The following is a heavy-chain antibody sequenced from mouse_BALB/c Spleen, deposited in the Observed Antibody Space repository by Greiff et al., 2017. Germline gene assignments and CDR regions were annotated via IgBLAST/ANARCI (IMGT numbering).Heavy chain of an antibody. J-gene: IGHJ4*01. CDR3: ARYCGNCHYAMDY. CDR2: ISYDGSN. CDR1: GYSITSGYF. V-gene: IGHV3-6*02. D-gene: IGHD2-1*01. Sequence: EVQLQQSGPGLVKPSQSLSLTCSVTGYSITSGYFWYWIRQFPGNKLEWMGYISYDGSNNYNPSLKKRISITRDTSKNQFFLKLNSVTTEDTATYSCARYCGNCHYAMDYWGQGTSVTVSS.